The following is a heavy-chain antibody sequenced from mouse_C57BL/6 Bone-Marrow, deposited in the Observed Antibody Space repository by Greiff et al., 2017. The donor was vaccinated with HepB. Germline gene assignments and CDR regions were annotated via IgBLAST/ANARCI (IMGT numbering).Heavy chain of an antibody. CDR1: GYSFTDYN. CDR3: ARSSYYYGSSVTEFDY. V-gene: IGHV1-39*01. Sequence: EVQVVESGPELVKPGASVKISCKASGYSFTDYNMNWVKQSNGKSLEWIGVINPNYGTTSYNQKFKGKATLTVDQSSSTAYMQLNSLTSEDSAVYYCARSSYYYGSSVTEFDYWGQGTTLTVSS. CDR2: INPNYGTT. J-gene: IGHJ2*01. D-gene: IGHD1-1*01.